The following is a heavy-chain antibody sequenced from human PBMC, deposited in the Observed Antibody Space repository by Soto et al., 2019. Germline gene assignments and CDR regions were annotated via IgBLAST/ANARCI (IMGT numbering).Heavy chain of an antibody. J-gene: IGHJ4*02. V-gene: IGHV4-31*03. D-gene: IGHD3-22*01. CDR3: ATQRATMTPNYFDY. CDR2: IYYSGST. Sequence: SETLSLTCTVSGGSISSGGYYWSWIRQHPGKGLEWIGYIYYSGSTYYNPSLKSRVTISVDTSKNQFSLKLSSVTAADTAVYYCATQRATMTPNYFDYWGQGTLVTVSS. CDR1: GGSISSGGYY.